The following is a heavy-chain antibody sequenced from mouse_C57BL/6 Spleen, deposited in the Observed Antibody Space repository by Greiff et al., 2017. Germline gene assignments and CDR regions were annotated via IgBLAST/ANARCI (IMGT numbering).Heavy chain of an antibody. J-gene: IGHJ2*01. CDR1: GFTFRDYY. V-gene: IGHV5-16*01. CDR3: ARGYSNYYFDY. Sequence: EVKVEESEGGLVQPGSSLKLSCTASGFTFRDYYMAWVRQVPEKGLEWVANIKYDGRSTYYLDSLKSRFIISRDNAKNILYLQMSSLKSEDTATYYCARGYSNYYFDYWGQGTTLTVSS. D-gene: IGHD2-5*01. CDR2: IKYDGRST.